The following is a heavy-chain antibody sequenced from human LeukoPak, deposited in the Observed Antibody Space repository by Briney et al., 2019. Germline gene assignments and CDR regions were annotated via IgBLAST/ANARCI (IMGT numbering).Heavy chain of an antibody. CDR2: IYYSGST. J-gene: IGHJ4*02. D-gene: IGHD4-23*01. Sequence: PGGSLRLSCAASGFTFSSYAMSWIRQPPGKGLEWIGYIYYSGSTNYNPSLKSRVTISVDTSKNQFSLKLSSVTAADTAVYYCARGLKDYGGNPGFDYWGQGTLVTVSS. CDR1: GFTFSSYA. CDR3: ARGLKDYGGNPGFDY. V-gene: IGHV4-59*01.